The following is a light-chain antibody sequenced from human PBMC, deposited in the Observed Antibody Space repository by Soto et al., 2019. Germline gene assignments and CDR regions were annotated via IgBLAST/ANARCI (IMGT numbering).Light chain of an antibody. CDR3: QQYNSWPLT. CDR2: GAP. J-gene: IGKJ4*01. CDR1: QSVGSN. V-gene: IGKV3-15*01. Sequence: IVMTQSPATLSVSPGERATLSCRASQSVGSNLAWYQQTPGQAPRLLMYGAPTRAAGLPARFSGSGSGTEFTLTISSLQSEEFAVYYGQQYNSWPLTFGVGTKVEIK.